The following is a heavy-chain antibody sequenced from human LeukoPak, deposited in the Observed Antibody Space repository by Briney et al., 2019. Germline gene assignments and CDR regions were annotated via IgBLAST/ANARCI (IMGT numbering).Heavy chain of an antibody. CDR1: GDSVSSNSAA. CDR3: TRVRYSNSFYFYHMDV. Sequence: SQTLSLTCAIFGDSVSSNSAAWHWIRQSPSRGLEWLGRAFYRSQWHTEYAPSVKSRITIKADTAKNQFSLQMNSVTPEDTAAYYCTRVRYSNSFYFYHMDVWGKGTTVTV. J-gene: IGHJ6*03. V-gene: IGHV6-1*01. CDR2: AFYRSQWHT. D-gene: IGHD6-6*01.